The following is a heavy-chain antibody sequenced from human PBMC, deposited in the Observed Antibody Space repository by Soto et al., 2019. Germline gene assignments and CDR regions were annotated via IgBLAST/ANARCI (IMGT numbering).Heavy chain of an antibody. CDR3: ARDSEYSSGWPPARYYFDY. V-gene: IGHV4-34*01. D-gene: IGHD6-19*01. Sequence: SETLSLTCPVYGESFSRCSSSWKRQPPGKGLEWIGYINHSGSTNYNPSLKSRVTISVDTSKNQFSLKLSSVTAADTAVYYCARDSEYSSGWPPARYYFDYWGQGTLVTVSS. CDR1: GESFSRCS. J-gene: IGHJ4*02. CDR2: INHSGST.